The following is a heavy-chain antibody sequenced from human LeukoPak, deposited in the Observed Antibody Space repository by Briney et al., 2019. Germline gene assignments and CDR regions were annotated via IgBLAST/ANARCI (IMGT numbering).Heavy chain of an antibody. CDR1: GFTFDEYA. CDR2: ISWSRYII. V-gene: IGHV3-9*01. Sequence: GGSLRLSCAASGFTFDEYAMHWVRQAPGRGLEWVSGISWSRYIIEYADSVRGRFTISRDNAKNSLFLQMNSLRAEDSAMYYCVRDHVGGSCVDCPLGDAFDTWGQGTMVTVSS. J-gene: IGHJ3*02. CDR3: VRDHVGGSCVDCPLGDAFDT. D-gene: IGHD2-15*01.